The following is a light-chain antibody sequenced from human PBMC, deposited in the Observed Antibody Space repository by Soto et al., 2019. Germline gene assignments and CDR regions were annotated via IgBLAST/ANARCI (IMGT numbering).Light chain of an antibody. CDR1: QSLVHSNGNTY. V-gene: IGKV2-30*02. J-gene: IGKJ1*01. CDR3: MQGTHWPPT. Sequence: DVVMTQSPLSLPVTLGQPASISCTSSQSLVHSNGNTYLAWFQQMPGQSPRRLIYKVSNRDSGVQDSFSVSGSGSGFILQISRVEAEDVGLYFCMQGTHWPPTFGQGTKVDIK. CDR2: KVS.